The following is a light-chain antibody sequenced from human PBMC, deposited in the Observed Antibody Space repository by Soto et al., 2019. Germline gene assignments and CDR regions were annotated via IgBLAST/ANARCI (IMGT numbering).Light chain of an antibody. CDR1: RDISSW. CDR2: AAS. CDR3: QQADSLPLT. V-gene: IGKV1-12*01. J-gene: IGKJ4*01. Sequence: DIQLTQSPSSVSASVGDRVTITCRASRDISSWLAWYQQKPGQAPNILVFAASTLQRGFPTRFSGRGSGTEFTLTIDSLKPEDFATYYCQQADSLPLTFGVGTKVEIK.